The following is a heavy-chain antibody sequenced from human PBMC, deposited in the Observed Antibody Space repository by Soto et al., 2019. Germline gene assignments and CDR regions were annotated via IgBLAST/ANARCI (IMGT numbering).Heavy chain of an antibody. J-gene: IGHJ4*02. Sequence: SETLSLTCTVSGGSISSYYWSWIRRTPGKGLEWIGYIFYSGSTNYNASLKSRVTISLDTSNYQFSLKLSSVTAADTAVYDCAGRPGIAAPWYYLDDWGQGTLVTVPQ. CDR1: GGSISSYY. CDR2: IFYSGST. D-gene: IGHD6-13*01. CDR3: AGRPGIAAPWYYLDD. V-gene: IGHV4-59*08.